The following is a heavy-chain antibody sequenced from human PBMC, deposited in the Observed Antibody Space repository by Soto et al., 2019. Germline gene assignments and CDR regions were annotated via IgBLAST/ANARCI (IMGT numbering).Heavy chain of an antibody. CDR2: IYYSGST. Sequence: PSETLSLTCTVSGGSISSYYWSWIRQPPGKGLEWIGYIYYSGSTNYNPSLKSRVTISVDTSKNQFSLKLSSVTAADTAVYYCARDQGAYSSGWSYYYYGMDVWGQGTTVTVS. CDR1: GGSISSYY. V-gene: IGHV4-59*01. CDR3: ARDQGAYSSGWSYYYYGMDV. J-gene: IGHJ6*02. D-gene: IGHD6-19*01.